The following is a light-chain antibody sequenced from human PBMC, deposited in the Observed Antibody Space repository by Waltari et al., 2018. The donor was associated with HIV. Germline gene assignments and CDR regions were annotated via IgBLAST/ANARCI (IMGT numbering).Light chain of an antibody. Sequence: QSALTQPPSASGSPGQSVHLSCPVTNSDIATYDAVPCYHQHTGTSPQLHLSEVPPHPGKHPTLVIAKVTKRPSGVSDRFSGSKSGNTAFLTVSGLQAEDEADYYCSSFANRDGFYVLFGGGTRLTVL. CDR1: NSDIATYDA. V-gene: IGLV2-8*01. CDR3: SSFANRDGFYVL. J-gene: IGLJ2*01. CDR2: KVT.